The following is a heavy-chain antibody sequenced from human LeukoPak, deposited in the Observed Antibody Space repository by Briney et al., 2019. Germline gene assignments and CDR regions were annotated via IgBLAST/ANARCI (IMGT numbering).Heavy chain of an antibody. CDR1: GFTFSNFA. CDR3: AKGAPLDS. Sequence: GGSLRLSCVASGFTFSNFAMTWVRQAPGKGLEWVSIVTGTGGTTYYADSMKGRFTISRDNSKNTLYLQMNSLRVDDTAVYYCAKGAPLDSWGQGTLVTVSS. V-gene: IGHV3-23*01. J-gene: IGHJ4*02. CDR2: VTGTGGTT.